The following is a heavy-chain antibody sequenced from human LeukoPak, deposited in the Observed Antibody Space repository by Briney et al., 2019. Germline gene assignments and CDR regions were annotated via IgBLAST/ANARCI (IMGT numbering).Heavy chain of an antibody. CDR2: MNPNSGNT. J-gene: IGHJ3*02. CDR1: GYTFTSYD. D-gene: IGHD1-7*01. Sequence: ASVKVSCKAPGYTFTSYDINWVRQATGQGLEWMGWMNPNSGNTGYAQKFQGRVTMTRNTSISTAYMELSSLRSEDTAVYYCATVITGTTNDAFDIWGQGTMVTVSS. V-gene: IGHV1-8*01. CDR3: ATVITGTTNDAFDI.